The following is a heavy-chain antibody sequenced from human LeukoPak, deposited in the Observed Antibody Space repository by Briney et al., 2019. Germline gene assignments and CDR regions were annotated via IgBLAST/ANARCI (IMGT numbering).Heavy chain of an antibody. CDR2: IRYDGINK. D-gene: IGHD3-10*01. CDR3: AKEGDYYGSGSYRDGFDI. V-gene: IGHV3-30*02. Sequence: GGSLRLSCAASGFTFSSYGMHWVRQAPGKGLEWVAFIRYDGINKYYADSVKGRFTISRDSFKNTLYLQMNSLRPEDTAVYYCAKEGDYYGSGSYRDGFDIWGQGTRATVSS. J-gene: IGHJ3*02. CDR1: GFTFSSYG.